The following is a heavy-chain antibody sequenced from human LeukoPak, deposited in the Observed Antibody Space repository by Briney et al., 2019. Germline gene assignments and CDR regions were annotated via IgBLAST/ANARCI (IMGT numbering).Heavy chain of an antibody. CDR2: IYYSGST. V-gene: IGHV4-39*01. Sequence: SETLSLTCTVSGVSISSSSYYWGWIRQPPGKGLEWIGSIYYSGSTYYNPSLKSRVTISVDTSKNQFSLKLSSVTAADTAVYYCARHVEMATINDAFDIWGQGTMVTVSS. D-gene: IGHD5-24*01. CDR3: ARHVEMATINDAFDI. J-gene: IGHJ3*02. CDR1: GVSISSSSYY.